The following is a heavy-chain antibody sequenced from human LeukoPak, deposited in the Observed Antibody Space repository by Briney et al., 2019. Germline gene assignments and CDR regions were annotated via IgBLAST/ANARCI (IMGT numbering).Heavy chain of an antibody. CDR1: DYTFASYG. V-gene: IGHV1-18*01. J-gene: IGHJ6*03. CDR2: ISAYNGNT. Sequence: ASVKVSCKASDYTFASYGISWVRPAPGQGLEWMGWISAYNGNTNYAQKLQGRVTMTTDTSTSTAYMELRSLRSDDTAVYYCARVYEEEDYYYYYMDVWGKGTTVTVSS. CDR3: ARVYEEEDYYYYYMDV. D-gene: IGHD2-8*01.